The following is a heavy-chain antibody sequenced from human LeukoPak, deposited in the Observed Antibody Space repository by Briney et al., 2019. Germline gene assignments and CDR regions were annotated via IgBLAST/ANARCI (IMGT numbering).Heavy chain of an antibody. Sequence: SETLSLTCTVSGYSISSGYYWGWIRQPPGKGLEWIGSIYHSVSTYYNPSLKSRVTISVDTSKNQFSLKLSSVTAADTAVYYCASVYYDFWSGYYLGPHGWFDPWGQGTLVTVSS. CDR1: GYSISSGYY. D-gene: IGHD3-3*01. V-gene: IGHV4-38-2*02. CDR3: ASVYYDFWSGYYLGPHGWFDP. CDR2: IYHSVST. J-gene: IGHJ5*02.